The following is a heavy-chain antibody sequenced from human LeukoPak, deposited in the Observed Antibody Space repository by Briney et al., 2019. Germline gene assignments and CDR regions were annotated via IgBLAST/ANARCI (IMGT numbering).Heavy chain of an antibody. J-gene: IGHJ6*02. Sequence: EASVKVSCKASGGTFSSYAISWVRQAPGQGLEWMGGIIPIFGTANYAQKFQGRVTITADESTSTAYMELSSLRSEDTAVYYCAMESMVRGVIKGLGYYYYYGMDVWGQGTTVTVSS. V-gene: IGHV1-69*13. CDR1: GGTFSSYA. CDR2: IIPIFGTA. CDR3: AMESMVRGVIKGLGYYYYYGMDV. D-gene: IGHD3-10*01.